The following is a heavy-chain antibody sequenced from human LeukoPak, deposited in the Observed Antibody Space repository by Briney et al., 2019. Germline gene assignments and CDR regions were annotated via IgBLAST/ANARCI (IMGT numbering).Heavy chain of an antibody. J-gene: IGHJ6*03. V-gene: IGHV4-34*01. CDR1: GGSFSGYY. CDR3: ARGSQTNYYYYYMDV. D-gene: IGHD1/OR15-1a*01. CDR2: INHSGST. Sequence: SETLSLTCAVYGGSFSGYYWSWIRQPPGKGLEWIGEINHSGSTNYNPSLKSRVTISVGTSKNQFSLKLSSVTAADTAVYYCARGSQTNYYYYYMDVWGKGTTVTVSS.